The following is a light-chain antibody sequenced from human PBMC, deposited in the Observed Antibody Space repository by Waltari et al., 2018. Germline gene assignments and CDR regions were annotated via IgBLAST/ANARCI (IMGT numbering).Light chain of an antibody. Sequence: SALTQPDSVSGSPGQSITISCSGISSDSGGYEYVSWYQQHPGKAPKVIIYDVSNRPAGVSNRFSGSKSGSSASLTISGLQAEDEAEYYCSSFTSSTTGIFGGGTKLTVL. V-gene: IGLV2-14*01. CDR2: DVS. J-gene: IGLJ2*01. CDR1: SSDSGGYEY. CDR3: SSFTSSTTGI.